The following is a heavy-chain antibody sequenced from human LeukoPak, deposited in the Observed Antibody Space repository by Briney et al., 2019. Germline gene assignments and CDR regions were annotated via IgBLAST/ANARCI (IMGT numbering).Heavy chain of an antibody. CDR1: GFTFSNAW. V-gene: IGHV3-15*01. CDR3: TTDPYYDSSGYYYGWDY. CDR2: IKSKTDGGTT. J-gene: IGHJ4*02. D-gene: IGHD3-22*01. Sequence: GGSLRLSCAASGFTFSNAWMSWVREAPGKGLVWVGRIKSKTDGGTTDYAAPVKGRFTISRDDSKNTLYLQMNSLKTEDTAVYYCTTDPYYDSSGYYYGWDYWGQGTLVTVSS.